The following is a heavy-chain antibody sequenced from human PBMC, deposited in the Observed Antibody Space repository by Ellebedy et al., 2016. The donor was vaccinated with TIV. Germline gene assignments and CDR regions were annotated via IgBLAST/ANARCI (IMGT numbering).Heavy chain of an antibody. CDR2: INQGGTEK. CDR3: ARERSSSHSNLDY. D-gene: IGHD6-13*01. CDR1: GFTFSSFW. V-gene: IGHV3-7*01. J-gene: IGHJ4*02. Sequence: PGGSLRLSCAASGFTFSSFWMSWVRQAPGKGLEWVANINQGGTEKYYVDSVKGRFTISRDNTKNSLYLQMNSLRAEDTAVYYCARERSSSHSNLDYWGQGTLVTVSS.